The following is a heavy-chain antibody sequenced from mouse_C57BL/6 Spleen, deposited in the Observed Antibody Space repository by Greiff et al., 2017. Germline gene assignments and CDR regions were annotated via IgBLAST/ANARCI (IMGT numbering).Heavy chain of an antibody. CDR3: ARWGAMDY. CDR2: IYPGDGAT. CDR1: GYAFSSSW. J-gene: IGHJ4*01. V-gene: IGHV1-82*01. Sequence: VQLQQSGPELVKPGASVKISCKASGYAFSSSWMNWVKQRPGKGLEWIGRIYPGDGATNYNGKFKGKATLTADKSSSTAYMQLSSLTSEDSAVYLHARWGAMDYWGQGTSVTVSS.